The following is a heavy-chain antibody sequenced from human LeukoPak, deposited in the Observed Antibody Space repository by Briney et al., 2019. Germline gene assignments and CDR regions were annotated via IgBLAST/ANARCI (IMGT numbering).Heavy chain of an antibody. CDR1: GFTFKNFV. J-gene: IGHJ3*02. CDR2: ISGNTGAT. Sequence: PGGSLRLSCAASGFTFKNFVMTWVRQAPGQGLDWVSAISGNTGATYYADSVKGRFTISRDNSKNTLYLQMNSLRAEDTAVYYCARGYNWNDWEAFDIWGQGTMVTVSS. CDR3: ARGYNWNDWEAFDI. D-gene: IGHD1-1*01. V-gene: IGHV3-23*01.